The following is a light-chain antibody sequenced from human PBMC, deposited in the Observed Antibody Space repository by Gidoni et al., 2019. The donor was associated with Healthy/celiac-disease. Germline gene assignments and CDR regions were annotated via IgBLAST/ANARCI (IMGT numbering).Light chain of an antibody. CDR3: MQALQQWT. CDR2: LGS. J-gene: IGKJ1*01. Sequence: DLVMTQSPLYLPVTPGEPASISCRSSQSLLHSNGYNYLDWYLQKPGQSPQLLIYLGSNRASGVPDRFSGGGSGTDFTLRISRVEAEDFGVYYCMQALQQWTFGQGTKVEIK. V-gene: IGKV2-28*01. CDR1: QSLLHSNGYNY.